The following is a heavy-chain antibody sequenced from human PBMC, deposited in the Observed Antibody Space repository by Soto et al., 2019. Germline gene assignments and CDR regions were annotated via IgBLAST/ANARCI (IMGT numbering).Heavy chain of an antibody. CDR1: GYTFTSYD. CDR3: ARGRIIVAGGFDP. CDR2: MNPSTGNT. D-gene: IGHD5-12*01. J-gene: IGHJ5*02. Sequence: QVQLVQSGAEVKKPGASVKVSCKASGYTFTSYDIIWVRQATGQGLEWMGWMNPSTGNTDSAEKFQGRLTMTRNTSKRTVYIELSSLSFEATAVYYCARGRIIVAGGFDPWGQGTLVTVSS. V-gene: IGHV1-8*01.